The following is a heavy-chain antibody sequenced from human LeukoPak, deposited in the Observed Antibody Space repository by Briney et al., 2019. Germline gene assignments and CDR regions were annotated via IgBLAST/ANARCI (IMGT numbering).Heavy chain of an antibody. CDR3: ARESSSPVYYYYYMDV. Sequence: ASVKVSCKASGYTFTSYYMHWVRQAPGRGLEWMGIINPSGGSTSYAQKSQGRVTMTRDMSTSTVYMELSSLRSVDTAVYYCARESSSPVYYYYYMDVWGKGTTVTVSS. J-gene: IGHJ6*03. V-gene: IGHV1-46*01. CDR2: INPSGGST. CDR1: GYTFTSYY. D-gene: IGHD6-6*01.